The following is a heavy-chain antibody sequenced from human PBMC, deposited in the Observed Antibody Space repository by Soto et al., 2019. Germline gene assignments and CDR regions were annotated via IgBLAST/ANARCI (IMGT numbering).Heavy chain of an antibody. J-gene: IGHJ6*03. V-gene: IGHV3-23*01. D-gene: IGHD2-15*01. CDR3: AKTPVPVVVAATNYYYYYYMDV. CDR2: ISGSGGST. Sequence: EVQLLESGGGLVQPGGSLRLSCAASGFTFSSYAMSWVRQAPGKGLEWVSAISGSGGSTYYADSVKGRFTSSRDNSKNKLYLQMNSLRAEDTAVYYCAKTPVPVVVAATNYYYYYYMDVWGKGTTVTVSS. CDR1: GFTFSSYA.